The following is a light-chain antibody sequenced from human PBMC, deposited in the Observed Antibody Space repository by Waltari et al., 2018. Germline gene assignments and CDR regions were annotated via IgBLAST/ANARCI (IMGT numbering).Light chain of an antibody. CDR2: LAS. J-gene: IGKJ4*01. CDR3: MQAVQGLS. V-gene: IGKV2-28*01. CDR1: QSPLHTDGYNY. Sequence: DVVMTQSPLSLPVTPGAPASISCRSSQSPLHTDGYNYLDWYLQKAGQSPQLLIYLASHRASGVPDRFSGSGSGTDFTLKISRVEAEDVGVYYCMQAVQGLSFGGGTKVEI.